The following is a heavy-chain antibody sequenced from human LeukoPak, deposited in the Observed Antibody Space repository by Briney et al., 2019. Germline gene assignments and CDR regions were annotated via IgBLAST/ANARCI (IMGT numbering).Heavy chain of an antibody. D-gene: IGHD3-10*01. V-gene: IGHV3-74*01. CDR3: AGERSDMTDY. Sequence: SGGSLRLSCAASGFTFSSHWMHWVRQAPGRGLVWVSRINSDGSSTSYADSVKGRFTISRDNAKNTLYLQMNSLRADDTAVYYCAGERSDMTDYWGQGTLVTVSS. J-gene: IGHJ4*02. CDR1: GFTFSSHW. CDR2: INSDGSST.